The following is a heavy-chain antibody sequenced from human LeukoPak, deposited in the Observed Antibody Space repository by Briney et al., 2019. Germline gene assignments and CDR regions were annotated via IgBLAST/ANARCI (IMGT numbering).Heavy chain of an antibody. J-gene: IGHJ5*02. Sequence: PSETLSLTCTVSGGSISRYYWSWIRQPPGKGLEWIGYIYYSGSTNYNPSLKSRVTISVDTSKNQFSLKLSSVTAADTAVYYCARDLDGYNNWFDPWGQGTLVTVSS. CDR2: IYYSGST. D-gene: IGHD5-24*01. V-gene: IGHV4-59*12. CDR1: GGSISRYY. CDR3: ARDLDGYNNWFDP.